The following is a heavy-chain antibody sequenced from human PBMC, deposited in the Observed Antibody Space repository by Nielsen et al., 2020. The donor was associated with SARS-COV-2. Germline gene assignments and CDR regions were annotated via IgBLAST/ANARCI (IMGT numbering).Heavy chain of an antibody. J-gene: IGHJ4*02. V-gene: IGHV1-18*01. Sequence: ASVKVSCKASGYTFTSHGINWVRQAPGQGLEWMGWISAYSGNTNYAQKFQGRVTMTTDTSTSTAYMELRSLRSDDTAVYYCARQESTTYNWNSYDYWGQGTLVTVSS. CDR2: ISAYSGNT. D-gene: IGHD1-20*01. CDR1: GYTFTSHG. CDR3: ARQESTTYNWNSYDY.